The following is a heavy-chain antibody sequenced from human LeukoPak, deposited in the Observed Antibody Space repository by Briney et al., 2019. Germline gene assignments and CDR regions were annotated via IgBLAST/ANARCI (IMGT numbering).Heavy chain of an antibody. J-gene: IGHJ5*02. CDR1: GGSISSFY. D-gene: IGHD5-12*01. V-gene: IGHV4-59*01. Sequence: SETLSLTCTVSGGSISSFYWSWIRQPPGKGLEWIGYIYYSGSTNYNPSLKSRVTISVDTSKNQFDLKLSSVTAADTAVYYCARGHRGYSGYDRLWYSSGWQRVNWFDPWGQGTLVTVSS. CDR3: ARGHRGYSGYDRLWYSSGWQRVNWFDP. CDR2: IYYSGST.